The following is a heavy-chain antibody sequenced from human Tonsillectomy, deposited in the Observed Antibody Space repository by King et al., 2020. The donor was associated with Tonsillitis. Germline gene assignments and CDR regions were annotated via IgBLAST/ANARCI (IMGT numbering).Heavy chain of an antibody. J-gene: IGHJ4*02. CDR3: ARGGVWGSWCNWVSISATDQLDY. CDR1: GGSFSGYY. CDR2: INHSGST. Sequence: VQLQQWGAGLLKPSETLSLTCAVYGGSFSGYYWSWIRQPPGKGLEWIGEINHSGSTNYNPSLKSRVTISVDTSKNQVSLKLDSVTAADTAVYYCARGGVWGSWCNWVSISATDQLDYWGQGTLVTVSS. D-gene: IGHD3-3*02. V-gene: IGHV4-34*01.